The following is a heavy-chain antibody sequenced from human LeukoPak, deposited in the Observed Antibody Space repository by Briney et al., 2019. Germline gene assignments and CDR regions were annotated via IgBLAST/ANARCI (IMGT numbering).Heavy chain of an antibody. D-gene: IGHD1-1*01. V-gene: IGHV4-30-4*08. CDR3: ATGTGHYYYYYYMDV. CDR1: GGSISSGDYY. Sequence: PSQTLSLTCTVSGGSISSGDYYWSWIRQPPGKGLEWIGYIYYSGSTYYNPSLKSRVTISVDTSKNQFSLKLSSVTAADTAIYYCATGTGHYYYYYYMDVWGKGTTVTVSS. CDR2: IYYSGST. J-gene: IGHJ6*03.